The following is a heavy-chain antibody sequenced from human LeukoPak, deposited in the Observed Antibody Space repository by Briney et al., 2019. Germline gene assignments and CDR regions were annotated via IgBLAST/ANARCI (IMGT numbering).Heavy chain of an antibody. CDR1: GYTFTGYY. Sequence: ASVKVSCKASGYTFTGYYMHWVRQAPGQGLEWMGWMNPNSGNTGYAQKFQGRVTMTRNTSITTAYLELSSLRSEATAVYYCARVYAGYSPITNYYYYYMDVWGKGTTVTISS. J-gene: IGHJ6*03. CDR3: ARVYAGYSPITNYYYYYMDV. D-gene: IGHD4-11*01. CDR2: MNPNSGNT. V-gene: IGHV1-8*02.